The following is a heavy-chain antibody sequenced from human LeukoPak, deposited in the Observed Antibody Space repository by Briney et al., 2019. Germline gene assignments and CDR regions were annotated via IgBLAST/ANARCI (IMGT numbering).Heavy chain of an antibody. V-gene: IGHV3-23*01. J-gene: IGHJ4*02. Sequence: PGGSLRLSCAASGFTFSNYAMMWVRQAPGKRLEWFSSITGSGDGTYYADSVRGRFTISRDNSENTLYLQLNSLRAEDTAVYFCVKGFVHPTYYFDYWGQGTLVTVSS. CDR2: ITGSGDGT. CDR1: GFTFSNYA. D-gene: IGHD3-10*01. CDR3: VKGFVHPTYYFDY.